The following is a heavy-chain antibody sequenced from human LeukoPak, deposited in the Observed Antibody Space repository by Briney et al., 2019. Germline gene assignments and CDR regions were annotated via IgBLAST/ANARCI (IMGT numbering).Heavy chain of an antibody. Sequence: ASVKVSCKASGGTFSSYAISWVRQAPGQGLEWMGGIIPIFGTANYAQKFQGRVTITTDESASTAYMELSSLRSEDTAVYYCARGTDIAAAGNWFDPWGQGTLVTVSS. V-gene: IGHV1-69*05. CDR3: ARGTDIAAAGNWFDP. D-gene: IGHD6-13*01. J-gene: IGHJ5*02. CDR1: GGTFSSYA. CDR2: IIPIFGTA.